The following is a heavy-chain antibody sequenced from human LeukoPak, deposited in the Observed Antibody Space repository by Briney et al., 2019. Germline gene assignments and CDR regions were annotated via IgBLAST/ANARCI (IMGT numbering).Heavy chain of an antibody. CDR3: AKDFSSASYTYYYYYMDV. CDR1: GGSITTTTYY. CDR2: IYYSGNT. J-gene: IGHJ6*03. D-gene: IGHD6-25*01. V-gene: IGHV4-39*07. Sequence: SETLSLTCTVSGGSITTTTYYWGWIRQPPGKGLEWIGSIYYSGNTYYNPSLKSRVTISLDTSKNQFSLKVSSVTAADTAIYYCAKDFSSASYTYYYYYMDVWGRGTTVTVSS.